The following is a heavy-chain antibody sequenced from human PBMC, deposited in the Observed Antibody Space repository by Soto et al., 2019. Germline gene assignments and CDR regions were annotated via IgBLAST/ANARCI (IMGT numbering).Heavy chain of an antibody. CDR3: AGQSVDGAIDY. V-gene: IGHV6-1*01. D-gene: IGHD5-12*01. CDR1: WDSVSSNSAA. Sequence: SQTLSLTCAISWDSVSSNSAAWHWIRQSPSRGLEWLGRTYYRAKWYNSYSVSVKSRITINPDTSKKQFSLQLNSVSPEDTAVYYCAGQSVDGAIDYLGQGTPVTVSS. J-gene: IGHJ4*02. CDR2: TYYRAKWYN.